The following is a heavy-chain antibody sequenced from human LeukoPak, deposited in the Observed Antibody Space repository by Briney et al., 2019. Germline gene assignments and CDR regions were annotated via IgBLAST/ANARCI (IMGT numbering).Heavy chain of an antibody. J-gene: IGHJ4*02. V-gene: IGHV1-2*04. D-gene: IGHD6-19*01. CDR2: INPNSGGT. CDR1: GYTFTGYY. CDR3: ARSDGIAVAGTPYFDY. Sequence: ASVKVSCKASGYTFTGYYMHWVRQAPGQGLEWMGWINPNSGGTNYAQKFQGWVTMTRDTSISTAYMELSRLRSDDTAVYYCARSDGIAVAGTPYFDYWGQGTLVTVSS.